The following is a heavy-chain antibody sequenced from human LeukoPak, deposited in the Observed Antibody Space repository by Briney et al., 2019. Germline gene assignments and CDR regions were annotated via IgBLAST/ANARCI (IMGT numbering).Heavy chain of an antibody. CDR2: ISSSSYI. D-gene: IGHD2-2*01. V-gene: IGHV3-21*01. CDR1: GFTLSSHS. Sequence: PGGSLRLSCAACGFTLSSHSMIGLPQAPGKAVEGGSSISSSSYIYYADLVKGRFTISRDNAKNSMYLQMNSLRAEDTAVYYCARDCSSTSLTDYYMDVWGKGTTVTVSS. J-gene: IGHJ6*03. CDR3: ARDCSSTSLTDYYMDV.